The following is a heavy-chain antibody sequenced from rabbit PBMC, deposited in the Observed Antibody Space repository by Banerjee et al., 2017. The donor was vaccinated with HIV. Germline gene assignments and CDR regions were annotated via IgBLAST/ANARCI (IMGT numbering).Heavy chain of an antibody. D-gene: IGHD1-1*01. J-gene: IGHJ4*01. CDR2: IYIGDGNT. CDR1: GFSFSSYYY. Sequence: QEQLKESGGDLVKPGGTLTLTCTASGFSFSSYYYMCWVRQAPGKGLEWIACIYIGDGNTYYASWAKGRFTISKTSSTTVTLQMTSLTAADTATYFCARDAYGSGSDYYWGYFDLWGQGTLVTVS. CDR3: ARDAYGSGSDYYWGYFDL. V-gene: IGHV1S45*01.